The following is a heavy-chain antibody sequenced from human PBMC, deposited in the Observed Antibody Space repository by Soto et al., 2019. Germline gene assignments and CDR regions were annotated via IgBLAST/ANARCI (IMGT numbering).Heavy chain of an antibody. J-gene: IGHJ5*02. D-gene: IGHD3-10*01. Sequence: ASVKVSCKASGYTFTSYGISWVRQAPGQGLEWMGWISAYNGNTNYAQKLQGRVTMTTDTSTSTAYMELGSLRSDDTAVYYCARVPPSTMVRGPRYWFEPWGQGTLVTVSS. CDR3: ARVPPSTMVRGPRYWFEP. CDR1: GYTFTSYG. V-gene: IGHV1-18*01. CDR2: ISAYNGNT.